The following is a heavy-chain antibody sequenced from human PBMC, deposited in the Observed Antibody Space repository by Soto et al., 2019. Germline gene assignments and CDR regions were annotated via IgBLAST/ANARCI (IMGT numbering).Heavy chain of an antibody. CDR3: ARRVSAYYDF. D-gene: IGHD2-8*01. Sequence: QVQLQESGPGLVKPSETLSLTCTVSGASVSRYYVAWIRQSPGKGLEWIGFLYSSGSTNYNSYLKIRVTISVDTSKTQFSLRLSSVTAADTAVYYCARRVSAYYDFWGQGTRVTVSS. CDR2: LYSSGST. CDR1: GASVSRYY. J-gene: IGHJ4*02. V-gene: IGHV4-59*02.